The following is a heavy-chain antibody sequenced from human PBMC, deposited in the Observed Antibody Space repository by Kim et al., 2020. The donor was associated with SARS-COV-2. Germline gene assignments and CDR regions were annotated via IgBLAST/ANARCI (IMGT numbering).Heavy chain of an antibody. Sequence: GGSLRLFCAASGFIFRDYYMCWIRQTPGRGLEWLAYISSWDNTIFYADSVKGRFTISRDNTKSSLFLQMNDLRVDDTAVYYCARGAEGDIWGQGTLVTVSS. CDR2: ISSWDNTI. J-gene: IGHJ3*02. V-gene: IGHV3-11*01. CDR3: ARGAEGDI. CDR1: GFIFRDYY.